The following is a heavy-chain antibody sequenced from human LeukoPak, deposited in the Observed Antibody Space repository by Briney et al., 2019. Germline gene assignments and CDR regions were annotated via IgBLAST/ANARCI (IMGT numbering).Heavy chain of an antibody. D-gene: IGHD3-22*01. J-gene: IGHJ4*02. CDR1: GFTFSSYA. Sequence: GGSLRLSCAASGFTFSSYAMSWVRQAPGKGLEWVSAISGTGGSTYYADSVKGRFTISRDNSKNTLYLQMNSLRAEDTAVYYCARNGFITMIVVVTSTLNDYWGQGTLVTVSS. CDR2: ISGTGGST. V-gene: IGHV3-23*01. CDR3: ARNGFITMIVVVTSTLNDY.